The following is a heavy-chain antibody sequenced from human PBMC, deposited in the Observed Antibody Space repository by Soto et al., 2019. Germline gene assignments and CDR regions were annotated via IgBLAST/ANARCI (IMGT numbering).Heavy chain of an antibody. D-gene: IGHD1-26*01. CDR2: ITAGSGNT. CDR1: GDTGTRHS. V-gene: IGHV1-18*04. CDR3: ARPSSYGSYYYFDR. J-gene: IGHJ4*02. Sequence: ASGKVSCKASGDTGTRHSLTWVRQAPRQGPEWMGWITAGSGNTHYAQKFQSRVSMTTDTSTSTAYMQLWSLRSDDTAVYYCARPSSYGSYYYFDRRGQGSTVSVSS.